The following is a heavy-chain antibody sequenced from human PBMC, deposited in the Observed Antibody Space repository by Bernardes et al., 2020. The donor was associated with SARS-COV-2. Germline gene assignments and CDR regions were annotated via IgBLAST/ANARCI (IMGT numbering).Heavy chain of an antibody. CDR2: ITWDGFST. Sequence: GGSLRLSCAASGFTCNDYTMDGVRQVPGKGLEWVSRITWDGFSTYYADSVRGRFTIARDNSRNSLYLQMNSLRTEDTALYYCAKDSQVYSESSPDFWGQGTFVTVAS. J-gene: IGHJ4*02. D-gene: IGHD1-26*01. V-gene: IGHV3-43*01. CDR3: AKDSQVYSESSPDF. CDR1: GFTCNDYT.